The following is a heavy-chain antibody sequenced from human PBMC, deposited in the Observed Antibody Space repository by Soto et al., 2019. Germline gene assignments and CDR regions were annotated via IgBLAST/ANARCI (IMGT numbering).Heavy chain of an antibody. J-gene: IGHJ6*02. CDR2: IYYRGST. V-gene: IGHV4-30-4*01. Sequence: SETLSLTCTVSGGSISSDNFFWSWIRQPPGAGPERIGYIYYRGSTYYNPSLESRLTLLVDTSKNQFSLKLRSVTAADTAVYYCARVAIACPSSSCYNHYYYSLDVWGQGTTVTVSS. CDR3: ARVAIACPSSSCYNHYYYSLDV. CDR1: GGSISSDNFF. D-gene: IGHD2-2*02.